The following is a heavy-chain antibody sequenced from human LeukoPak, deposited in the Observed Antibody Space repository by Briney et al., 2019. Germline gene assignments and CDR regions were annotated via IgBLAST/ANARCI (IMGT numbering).Heavy chain of an antibody. J-gene: IGHJ4*02. D-gene: IGHD3-22*01. CDR1: GGSFSGYY. V-gene: IGHV4-34*01. CDR3: ARGPPFGFNYYDRRYFDY. Sequence: SETLSLTCAVYGGSFSGYYWSWIRQPPGKGPEWIGEINHSGSTNYNPFLKSRVTISVDTSKNQFSLKLSSVTAADTAVYYCARGPPFGFNYYDRRYFDYWGQGTLVTVSS. CDR2: INHSGST.